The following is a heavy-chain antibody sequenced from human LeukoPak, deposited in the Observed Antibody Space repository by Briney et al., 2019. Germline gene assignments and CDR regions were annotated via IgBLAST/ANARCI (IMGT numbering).Heavy chain of an antibody. CDR1: GFTVTSIY. CDR3: ARSGSRGYYPHYSDY. Sequence: PGGSLRLSCAASGFTVTSIYISWVRQAPGKGLEWVSVIYSGATTYYADSVKGRFTISRDNSKNTLYLQMNSLRAEDTAVYYCARSGSRGYYPHYSDYWGRGMLVTVSS. CDR2: IYSGATT. D-gene: IGHD3-22*01. V-gene: IGHV3-53*01. J-gene: IGHJ4*02.